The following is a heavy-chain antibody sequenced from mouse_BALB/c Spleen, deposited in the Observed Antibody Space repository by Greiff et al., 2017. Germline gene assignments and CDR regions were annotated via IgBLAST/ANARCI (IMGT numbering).Heavy chain of an antibody. CDR1: GFTFSSYA. Sequence: DVQLVESGGGLVKPGGSLKLSCAASGFTFSSYAMSWVRQSPEKRLEWVAEISSGGSYTYYPDTVTGRFTISRDNAKNTLYLEMSSLRSEDTAMYYCAYGNYSAWLAYWGQGTLVTVSA. J-gene: IGHJ3*01. CDR2: ISSGGSYT. V-gene: IGHV5-9-4*01. D-gene: IGHD2-1*01. CDR3: AYGNYSAWLAY.